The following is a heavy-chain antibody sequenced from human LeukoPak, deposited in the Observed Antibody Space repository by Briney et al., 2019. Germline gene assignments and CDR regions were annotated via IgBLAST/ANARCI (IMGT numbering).Heavy chain of an antibody. CDR3: ARRYSSSSPHFDY. V-gene: IGHV4-39*01. CDR2: IYYSGST. J-gene: IGHJ4*02. D-gene: IGHD6-6*01. Sequence: PSETLSLTCTVSGGSISSSSYYWGWIRQPPGKGLEWIGSIYYSGSTYYNPSLKSRVTISVDTSKNQFSLKLSSVTAAGTAVYYCARRYSSSSPHFDYWGQGTLVTVSS. CDR1: GGSISSSSYY.